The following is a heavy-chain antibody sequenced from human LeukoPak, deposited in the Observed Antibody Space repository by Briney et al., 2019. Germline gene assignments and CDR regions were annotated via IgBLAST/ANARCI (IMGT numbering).Heavy chain of an antibody. V-gene: IGHV5-51*01. J-gene: IGHJ3*02. CDR3: ARPRITMTYGAFDI. CDR1: GYSFASYW. CDR2: IYAGDSDT. D-gene: IGHD3-22*01. Sequence: GESLKISCKASGYSFASYWIGWVRQMPGKGLEWMGIIYAGDSDTRYSPSFQGQVTISADRSISTAYLQWSSLRASDTAMYYCARPRITMTYGAFDIWGRGTMVTVSS.